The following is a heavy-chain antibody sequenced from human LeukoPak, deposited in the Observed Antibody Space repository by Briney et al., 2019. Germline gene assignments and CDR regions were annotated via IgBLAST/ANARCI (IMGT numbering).Heavy chain of an antibody. CDR3: AKDPDYDILTGTTFDY. J-gene: IGHJ4*02. V-gene: IGHV3-23*01. Sequence: GGSLRLSCAASGFTFCSYAMSWVRQAPGKGLEWVSGINDNGGRTYYTDSVKGRFTISRDNSKDTLYLQMNSLRADDTAVYYCAKDPDYDILTGTTFDYWGQGTPVTVSS. D-gene: IGHD3-9*01. CDR2: INDNGGRT. CDR1: GFTFCSYA.